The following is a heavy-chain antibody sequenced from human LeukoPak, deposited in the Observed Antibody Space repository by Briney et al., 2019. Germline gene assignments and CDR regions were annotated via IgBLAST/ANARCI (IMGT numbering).Heavy chain of an antibody. V-gene: IGHV4-4*07. CDR2: IYTSGST. D-gene: IGHD2-15*01. CDR3: ARDREDCSGGSCYSLFDY. CDR1: GGSISSYY. Sequence: SENLSLTCTVSGGSISSYYWSWIRQPAGKGLEWIGRIYTSGSTNYNPSLKSRVTMSVDTSKNQFSLKLSSVTAADTAVYYCARDREDCSGGSCYSLFDYWGQGTLVTVSS. J-gene: IGHJ4*02.